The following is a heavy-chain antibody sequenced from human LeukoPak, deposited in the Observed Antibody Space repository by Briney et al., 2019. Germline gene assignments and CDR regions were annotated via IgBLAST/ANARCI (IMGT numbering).Heavy chain of an antibody. CDR2: IYYSGST. D-gene: IGHD5-18*01. CDR3: ARQTGYGDI. J-gene: IGHJ3*02. V-gene: IGHV4-59*08. CDR1: GGSISSYY. Sequence: SETLSLTCTVSGGSISSYYWSWIRQLPGKGLEWIGYIYYSGSTNYNPSLKSRVTISVDTSKNQFSLKLSSVTAADTAVYYCARQTGYGDIWGQGTMVTVSS.